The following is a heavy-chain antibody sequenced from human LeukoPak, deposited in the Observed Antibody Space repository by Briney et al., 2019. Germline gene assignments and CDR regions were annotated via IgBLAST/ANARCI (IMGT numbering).Heavy chain of an antibody. D-gene: IGHD3-3*01. CDR3: AGADYDFWSGYFDY. CDR2: INHSGST. CDR1: GGSFSGYY. J-gene: IGHJ4*02. V-gene: IGHV4-34*01. Sequence: SETLSLTCAVYGGSFSGYYWSWIRQPPGKGLERIGEINHSGSTNYNPSLKSRVTISVDTSKNQFSLKLSSVTAADTAVYYCAGADYDFWSGYFDYWGQGTLVTVSS.